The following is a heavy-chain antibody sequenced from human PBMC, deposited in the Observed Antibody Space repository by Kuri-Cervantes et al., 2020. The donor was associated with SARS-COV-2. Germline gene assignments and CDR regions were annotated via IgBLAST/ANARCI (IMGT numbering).Heavy chain of an antibody. V-gene: IGHV3-23*01. CDR2: ISGNGGST. D-gene: IGHD6-13*01. CDR3: AKEGIAATGDYSYYYYVDV. CDR1: GFTFSNYA. J-gene: IGHJ6*03. Sequence: GGSLRLSCAASGFTFSNYAMSWVRQAPGKGLEWVSSISGNGGSTYYADSVKGRFTISRDNSKDTLFLQMNSLRAEDTALYYCAKEGIAATGDYSYYYYVDVWGKGTTVTVSS.